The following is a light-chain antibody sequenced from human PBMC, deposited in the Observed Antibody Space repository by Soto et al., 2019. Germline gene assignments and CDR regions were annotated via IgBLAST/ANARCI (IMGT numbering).Light chain of an antibody. CDR1: QSVDTC. J-gene: IGKJ1*01. V-gene: IGKV1-5*03. CDR2: KAS. CDR3: QQFYRYPWT. Sequence: DIQMTQSPSALSASVGDTVTITCQASQSVDTCLAWYQQKPGKAPHLLIYKASRLETGVPSRFSGSGSVTDYTLTITGLQPDDFATYYCQQFYRYPWTFGQGTKVEI.